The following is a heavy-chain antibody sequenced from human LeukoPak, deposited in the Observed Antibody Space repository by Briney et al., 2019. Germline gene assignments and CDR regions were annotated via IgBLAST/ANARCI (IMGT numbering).Heavy chain of an antibody. CDR1: GFTFSSYA. J-gene: IGHJ4*02. CDR3: AKEYESYYDILTGYSAFDY. D-gene: IGHD3-9*01. CDR2: ISGSGGST. Sequence: GGSLRLSGAASGFTFSSYAMSWVRQAPGKGLEWVSAISGSGGSTYYADSVKGRFTISRDNSKNTLYLQMNSLRAEDTAVYCCAKEYESYYDILTGYSAFDYWGQGTLVTVSS. V-gene: IGHV3-23*01.